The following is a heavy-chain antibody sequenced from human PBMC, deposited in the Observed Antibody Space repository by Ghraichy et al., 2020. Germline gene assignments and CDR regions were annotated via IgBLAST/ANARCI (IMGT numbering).Heavy chain of an antibody. V-gene: IGHV4-34*01. J-gene: IGHJ4*02. CDR3: ARGINWYAHSRDDY. Sequence: SQTLSLTCAVYGGSFSGYYWSWIRQPPGKGLEWIGEINHSGSTNYNPSLKSRVTISVDTSKNQFSLKLSSVTAADTAVYYCARGINWYAHSRDDYWGQGTLVTVSS. D-gene: IGHD1-1*01. CDR2: INHSGST. CDR1: GGSFSGYY.